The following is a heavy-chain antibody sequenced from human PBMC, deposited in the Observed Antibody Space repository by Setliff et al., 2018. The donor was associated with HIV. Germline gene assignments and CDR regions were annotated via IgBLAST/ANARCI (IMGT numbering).Heavy chain of an antibody. V-gene: IGHV3-23*01. CDR1: GFTLSSYA. D-gene: IGHD3-22*01. Sequence: SGGSLRLSCAASGFTLSSYAMTWVRQAPGKGLEWVSAISGGGDRTYHTDSVRGRFTISRDNSKNSLYLQMNSLRAEDTAVYYCAKTYYYDSSGYYYFDSWGQG. J-gene: IGHJ4*02. CDR2: ISGGGDRT. CDR3: AKTYYYDSSGYYYFDS.